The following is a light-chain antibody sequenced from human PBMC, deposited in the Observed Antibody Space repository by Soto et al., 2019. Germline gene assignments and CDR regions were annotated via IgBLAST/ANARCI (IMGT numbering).Light chain of an antibody. J-gene: IGKJ3*01. Sequence: ITLPQSLGTLSLSPLARVSFXTGASQSIGNYLAWYQQKPGQAPRLLIYATSNRATGIPARFSGSGSGTDFTLTISSLEPEDFAVYYCQQRSSWPFTFGPGTKVDI. V-gene: IGKV3-11*01. CDR3: QQRSSWPFT. CDR1: QSIGNY. CDR2: ATS.